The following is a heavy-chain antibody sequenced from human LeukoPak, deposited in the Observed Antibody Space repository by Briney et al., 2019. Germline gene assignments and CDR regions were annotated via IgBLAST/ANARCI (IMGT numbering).Heavy chain of an antibody. CDR2: INPNSGVT. J-gene: IGHJ3*02. CDR3: ARDLSRITMIVVADDAFDI. D-gene: IGHD3-22*01. V-gene: IGHV1-2*02. CDR1: GYTFTSYY. Sequence: ASVKVSCKASGYTFTSYYMHWVRQAPGQGLEWMGWINPNSGVTNYAQKFQGRVTMTRDTSISTAYMELSRLRSDDTALYYCARDLSRITMIVVADDAFDIWGQGTMVTVSS.